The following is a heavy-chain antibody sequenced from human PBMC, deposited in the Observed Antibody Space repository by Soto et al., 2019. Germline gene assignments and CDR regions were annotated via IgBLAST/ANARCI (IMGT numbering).Heavy chain of an antibody. D-gene: IGHD4-4*01. CDR2: ITGGGSNT. J-gene: IGHJ4*02. CDR3: AKDSNKYSSSLRGRYFDY. V-gene: IGHV3-23*01. Sequence: PGGSLRLSCAASGFPFSSYVMSWVRQAPGKGLEWVSGITGGGSNTFYADSVKGRFTISRDTSKNTLFLQRNSLGAEDTAVYYCAKDSNKYSSSLRGRYFDYWGQGIGVTVSS. CDR1: GFPFSSYV.